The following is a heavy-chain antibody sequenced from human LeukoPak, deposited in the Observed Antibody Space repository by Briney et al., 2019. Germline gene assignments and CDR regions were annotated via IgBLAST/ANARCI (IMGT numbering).Heavy chain of an antibody. Sequence: SVKGSPKASLYTLIRDNINWLRQATGQEVEWMGWVSPMSGDAGYLQKFQERRTITRDSSIDTAYMDLNGLNSEDTAVYYCARGVPLGYCTYGVCYPPYYLYYWGQGTLVTASS. CDR2: VSPMSGDA. CDR3: ARGVPLGYCTYGVCYPPYYLYY. D-gene: IGHD2-8*01. V-gene: IGHV1-8*03. J-gene: IGHJ4*02. CDR1: LYTLIRDN.